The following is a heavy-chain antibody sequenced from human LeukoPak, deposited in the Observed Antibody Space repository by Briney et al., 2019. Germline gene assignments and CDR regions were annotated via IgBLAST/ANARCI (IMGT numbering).Heavy chain of an antibody. Sequence: GASVKVSCKASGYTFNTYGITWVRQAPGQGLEWMGWISGYNGKTKYAQKLQDRVTMTTDTSTTTVYMELRSLRSDDTAMYYCARGAVGTTTVLGYWGQGTLVTVSS. V-gene: IGHV1-18*01. CDR2: ISGYNGKT. CDR1: GYTFNTYG. CDR3: ARGAVGTTTVLGY. J-gene: IGHJ4*02. D-gene: IGHD1-14*01.